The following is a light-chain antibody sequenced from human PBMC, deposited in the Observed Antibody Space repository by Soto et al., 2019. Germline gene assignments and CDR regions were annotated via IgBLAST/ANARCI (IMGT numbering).Light chain of an antibody. CDR2: SND. Sequence: QSALTQPPSASGTPGQRVTVSCSGSSSNIASNTVNWYQQLPGTAPKLLIYSNDQRPSGVPDRFSASKSGTSASLAISGLQSEDEADYYCASWDDSLNGHVFGTGTKGTVL. CDR3: ASWDDSLNGHV. J-gene: IGLJ1*01. CDR1: SSNIASNT. V-gene: IGLV1-44*01.